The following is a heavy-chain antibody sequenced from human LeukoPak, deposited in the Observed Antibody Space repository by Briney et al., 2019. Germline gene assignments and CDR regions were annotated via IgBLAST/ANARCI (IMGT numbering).Heavy chain of an antibody. CDR3: ARVIRDFWSGYVDY. D-gene: IGHD3-3*01. Sequence: SETLSLTCSVSGGSINSYHWSWSRQPPGKGLEWIGCISYSGITNYNPSLKSRVTISVDTSKNQFSLKLSSVTAADTAVYYCARVIRDFWSGYVDYWGQGTLVTVSS. J-gene: IGHJ4*02. CDR2: ISYSGIT. V-gene: IGHV4-59*08. CDR1: GGSINSYH.